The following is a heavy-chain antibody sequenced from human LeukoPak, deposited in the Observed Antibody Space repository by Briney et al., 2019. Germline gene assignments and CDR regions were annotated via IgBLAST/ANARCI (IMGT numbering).Heavy chain of an antibody. CDR2: ISWNSYII. J-gene: IGHJ4*02. CDR1: GCSFDEYA. V-gene: IGHV3-9*01. D-gene: IGHD1-26*01. CDR3: AKGPKYSARGYFDY. Sequence: GGSLRLSCAVSGCSFDEYAMYWVRQAPGKGLEWVSGISWNSYIIAYADSVKGRFTISRDNAKNSLYLQMNSLRPEDTAVYYCAKGPKYSARGYFDYWGQGTLVTVSS.